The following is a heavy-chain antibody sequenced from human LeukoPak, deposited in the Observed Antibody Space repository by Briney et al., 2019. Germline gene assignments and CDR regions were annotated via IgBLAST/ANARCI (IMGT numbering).Heavy chain of an antibody. D-gene: IGHD6-19*01. CDR1: GGSITSYY. CDR3: ARRRGWDPVDY. J-gene: IGHJ4*02. Sequence: SSETLSLTCTVSGGSITSYYWGWIRQPPGKGLGWIGTIYYTGSTYYNPSLKSRVTISVDTSKNQCSLKVTSVTAADTAVYYCARRRGWDPVDYWGQGTLVTVSS. V-gene: IGHV4-39*01. CDR2: IYYTGST.